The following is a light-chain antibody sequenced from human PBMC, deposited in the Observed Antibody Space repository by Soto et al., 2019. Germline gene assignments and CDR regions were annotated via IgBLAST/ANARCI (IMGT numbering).Light chain of an antibody. CDR3: CSYAGSSTLAV. Sequence: QSALTQPASVSGSPGQSITISCTGTSSDVGSYDLVSWYQQHPTKAPKLMIYEVSKRPSGVSNRFSGSKSDNTASLTISGLQAEDEADYYCCSYAGSSTLAVFGGGTQLTVL. J-gene: IGLJ7*01. V-gene: IGLV2-23*02. CDR2: EVS. CDR1: SSDVGSYDL.